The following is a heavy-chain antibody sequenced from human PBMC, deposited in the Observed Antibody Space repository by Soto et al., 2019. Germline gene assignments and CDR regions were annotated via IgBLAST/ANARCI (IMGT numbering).Heavy chain of an antibody. V-gene: IGHV3-23*01. J-gene: IGHJ4*02. CDR1: GFTFSSYA. CDR2: ISNSGGST. D-gene: IGHD6-13*01. Sequence: EVQLLESGGGLVQPGGSLRLSCAASGFTFSSYAMNWVRQAPGKGLEWVSTISNSGGSTYYADSVKGRFTFSRDNSKRTLYLQMNSLRAEDTAVYYCAKVARAATGPTHFDYWGQGSLVTVSS. CDR3: AKVARAATGPTHFDY.